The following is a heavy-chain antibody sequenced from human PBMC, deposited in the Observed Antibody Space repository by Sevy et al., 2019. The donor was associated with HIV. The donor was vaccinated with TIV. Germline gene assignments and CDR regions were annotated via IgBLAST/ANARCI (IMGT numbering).Heavy chain of an antibody. CDR1: GYTFTGYY. D-gene: IGHD1-1*01. CDR3: ARDNKSWNEAYYYYGMDV. Sequence: ASVKVSCKASGYTFTGYYMHWVRQAPGQGLEWMGRINPNRGGTNYAQKFQGRVTMTRDTSISTAYMELSRLRSDDTAVYYCARDNKSWNEAYYYYGMDVWGQGTTVTVSS. V-gene: IGHV1-2*06. J-gene: IGHJ6*02. CDR2: INPNRGGT.